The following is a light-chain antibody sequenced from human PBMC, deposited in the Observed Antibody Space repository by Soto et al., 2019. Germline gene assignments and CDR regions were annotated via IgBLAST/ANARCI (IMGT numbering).Light chain of an antibody. CDR3: CSYAGSSTWV. Sequence: QSVLTQPASVSGSPGQSITISCTGTSSDVVSYNLVSWDQQHPGKAPKLMIYEGSKRPSGVSNRFSGSKSGNTASLTISGLQAEDEADYYCCSYAGSSTWVFGGGTQLTFL. J-gene: IGLJ3*02. V-gene: IGLV2-23*01. CDR1: SSDVVSYNL. CDR2: EGS.